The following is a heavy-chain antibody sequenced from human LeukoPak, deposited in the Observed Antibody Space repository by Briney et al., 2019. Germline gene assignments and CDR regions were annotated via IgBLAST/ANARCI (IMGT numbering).Heavy chain of an antibody. Sequence: ASVKVSCKVSGYTLTELSMHWVRQAPGKGLEWMGGFDPEDGETIYAQKFQGRVTMTEDTSTDTAYMELSSLRSDDTAVYYCARDREGPYYYGSGSSFDIWGQGTMVTVSS. V-gene: IGHV1-24*01. J-gene: IGHJ3*02. CDR3: ARDREGPYYYGSGSSFDI. CDR2: FDPEDGET. D-gene: IGHD3-10*01. CDR1: GYTLTELS.